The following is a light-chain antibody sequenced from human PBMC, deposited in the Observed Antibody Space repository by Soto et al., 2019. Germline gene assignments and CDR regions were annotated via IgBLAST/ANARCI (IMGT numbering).Light chain of an antibody. V-gene: IGKV3-20*01. CDR1: QSVSSNA. CDR2: GAS. CDR3: QHYGSSSVT. Sequence: ELVLTQSPGTLSLYPGERATLSCRASQSVSSNALAWYQQKPGQAPRLLIYGASSRATGIPDRFSGSGSGTDFTLIISRLEPEDFAVYYCQHYGSSSVTFGQGTRLEIK. J-gene: IGKJ5*01.